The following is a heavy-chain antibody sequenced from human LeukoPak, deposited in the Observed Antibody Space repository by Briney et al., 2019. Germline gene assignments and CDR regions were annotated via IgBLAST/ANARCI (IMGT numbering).Heavy chain of an antibody. V-gene: IGHV4-59*01. J-gene: IGHJ4*02. D-gene: IGHD5/OR15-5a*01. CDR2: IYYSGST. Sequence: PSETLSLTCTVSGSSISSYYWSWIRQPPGKGLEWIGYIYYSGSTNYNPSLKSRVTISVDTSKNQFSLKLSSVTAADTAVYYCARVLSTSQAFDYWGQGTLVTVSS. CDR1: GSSISSYY. CDR3: ARVLSTSQAFDY.